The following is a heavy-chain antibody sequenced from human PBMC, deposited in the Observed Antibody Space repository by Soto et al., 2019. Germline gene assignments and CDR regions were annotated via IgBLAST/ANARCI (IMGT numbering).Heavy chain of an antibody. V-gene: IGHV4-61*01. Sequence: QVQLQESGPGLVKPSETLSLTCTVSGGSVSSGSYYWSWIRQPPGKGLEWIGYIYYSGSTNYNPSLKSRVPLSVNTYQSQFALTLSSVTAADTAVYYCARDRVLYGRERMVEGGMDVWGQGTTFTVSS. CDR1: GGSVSSGSYY. CDR3: ARDRVLYGRERMVEGGMDV. D-gene: IGHD1-26*01. CDR2: IYYSGST. J-gene: IGHJ6*02.